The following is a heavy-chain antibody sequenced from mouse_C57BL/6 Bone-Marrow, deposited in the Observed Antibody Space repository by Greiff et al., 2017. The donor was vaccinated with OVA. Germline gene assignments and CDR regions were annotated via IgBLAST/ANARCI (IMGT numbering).Heavy chain of an antibody. V-gene: IGHV2-5*01. CDR2: IWRGGST. CDR3: AKSPIYDYDGLDHYYAMDY. J-gene: IGHJ4*01. D-gene: IGHD2-4*01. Sequence: VKLMESGPGLVQPSQSLSITCTVSGFSLTSYGVHWVRQSPGKGLEWLGVIWRGGSTDYNAAFMSRLSITKDNSKSQVFFKMNSLQADDTAIYYCAKSPIYDYDGLDHYYAMDYWGQGTSVTVSS. CDR1: GFSLTSYG.